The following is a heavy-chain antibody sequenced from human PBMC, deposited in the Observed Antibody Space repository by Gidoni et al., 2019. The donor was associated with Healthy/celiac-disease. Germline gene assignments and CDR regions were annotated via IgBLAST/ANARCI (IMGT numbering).Heavy chain of an antibody. V-gene: IGHV4-34*01. CDR2: INHSGST. CDR3: ARGRVPATARNNWFDP. CDR1: VESFSDYY. D-gene: IGHD2-21*02. J-gene: IGHJ5*02. Sequence: QVQLQQGGAGLLKPSETLSLTCAVYVESFSDYYWSWIRQPPGKGLEWIGEINHSGSTTYNTSLKSRVTISMDTSKNQFSLKLTSVTAADTAVYYCARGRVPATARNNWFDPWGQGTLVTVSS.